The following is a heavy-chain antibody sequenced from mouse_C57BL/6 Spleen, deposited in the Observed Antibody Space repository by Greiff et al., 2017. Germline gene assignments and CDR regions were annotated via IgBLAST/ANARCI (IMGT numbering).Heavy chain of an antibody. J-gene: IGHJ4*01. Sequence: EVQRVESGPGLVKPSQSLSLTCSVTGYSITRGYYWNWIRQFPGNKLEWMGYISYDGSNNYNPSLKNRISITRDTSKNQFFLKLNSVTTEDTATYYCAREGDYDSYYAMDYWGQGTSVTVSS. V-gene: IGHV3-6*01. D-gene: IGHD2-4*01. CDR2: ISYDGSN. CDR3: AREGDYDSYYAMDY. CDR1: GYSITRGYY.